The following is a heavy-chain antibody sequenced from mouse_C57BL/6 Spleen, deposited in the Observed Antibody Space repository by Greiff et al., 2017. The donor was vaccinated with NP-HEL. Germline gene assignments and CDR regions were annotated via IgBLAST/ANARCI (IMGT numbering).Heavy chain of an antibody. D-gene: IGHD2-4*01. J-gene: IGHJ2*01. CDR1: GFTFSSYG. CDR3: ARHVYDYDGTGYFDY. CDR2: ISSGGSYT. V-gene: IGHV5-6*01. Sequence: EVQVVESGGDLVKPGGSLKLSCAASGFTFSSYGMSWVRQTPDKRLEWVATISSGGSYTYYPDSVKGRFTISRDNAKNTLYLQMSSLKSEDTAMYYCARHVYDYDGTGYFDYWGQGTTLTVSS.